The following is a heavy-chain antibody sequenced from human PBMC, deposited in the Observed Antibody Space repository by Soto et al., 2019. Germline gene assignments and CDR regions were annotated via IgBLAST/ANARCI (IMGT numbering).Heavy chain of an antibody. D-gene: IGHD6-25*01. J-gene: IGHJ3*02. Sequence: GGSLRLSCVVSGFSVSDNYMSWVRQAPGKGLEWVSVIYRGDATQYADSVKGRFTISRDNSKNTVYLQMNSLRAEDTAVYYCARDRSDSSRADSFDIWGQGTMVTV. V-gene: IGHV3-53*01. CDR1: GFSVSDNY. CDR2: IYRGDAT. CDR3: ARDRSDSSRADSFDI.